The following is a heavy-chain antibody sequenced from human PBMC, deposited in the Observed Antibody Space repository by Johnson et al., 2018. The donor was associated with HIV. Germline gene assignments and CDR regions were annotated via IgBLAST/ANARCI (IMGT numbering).Heavy chain of an antibody. Sequence: VQLVESGGGLVQPGGSLRLSCAASGFIFSSYAMHWVRQAPGKGLQYVSAISSNGGSTYYANSVKGRFTISRDNSKNTLYLQMNSLRAEDTAVYYCARDPGRYCSGGSCYVEDAFDIWGQGTMVTVSS. CDR1: GFIFSSYA. CDR2: ISSNGGST. D-gene: IGHD2-15*01. V-gene: IGHV3-64*01. CDR3: ARDPGRYCSGGSCYVEDAFDI. J-gene: IGHJ3*02.